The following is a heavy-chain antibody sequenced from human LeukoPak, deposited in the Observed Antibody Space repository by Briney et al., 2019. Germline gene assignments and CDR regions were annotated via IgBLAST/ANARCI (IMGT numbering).Heavy chain of an antibody. D-gene: IGHD3-10*01. Sequence: PGGSLRLSCAGSGFTFSSYSMNWVRQAPGKGLEWVSSISSSSYIYYADSVKGRFTISRDNAKNSLYLQMNSLRAEDTAVYYCAKSLLLSSRAVYFDYWGQGTLVTVSS. J-gene: IGHJ4*02. V-gene: IGHV3-21*04. CDR1: GFTFSSYS. CDR2: ISSSSYI. CDR3: AKSLLLSSRAVYFDY.